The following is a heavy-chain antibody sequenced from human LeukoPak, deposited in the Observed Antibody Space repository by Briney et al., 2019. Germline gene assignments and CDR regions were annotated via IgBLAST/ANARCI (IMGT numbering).Heavy chain of an antibody. CDR1: GGTFSSYA. CDR3: ARVPPYCSGGSCYAGNWFDP. J-gene: IGHJ5*02. V-gene: IGHV1-69*04. D-gene: IGHD2-15*01. CDR2: IIPILGIA. Sequence: SVKVSCKASGGTFSSYAISWVRQAPGQGLEWMGRIIPILGIANYAQKFQGRVTITADKSTSTAFMELSSLRSEDTAVYYCARVPPYCSGGSCYAGNWFDPWGQGTLVTVSS.